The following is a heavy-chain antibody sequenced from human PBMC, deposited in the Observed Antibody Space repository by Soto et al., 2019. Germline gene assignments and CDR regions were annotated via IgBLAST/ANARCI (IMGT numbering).Heavy chain of an antibody. J-gene: IGHJ4*02. V-gene: IGHV6-1*01. CDR3: ARGDSQGLFDY. CDR2: TYYRSKGYN. CDR1: GDSASSNSAA. Sequence: SRTPSLTCAISGDSASSNSAAWNWIRPSPSRGIEWRARTYYRSKGYNDYAVSVKSRITINPGTSKNQFSLQLNSVTPEDTAVYYCARGDSQGLFDYWGQGTLVTVSS.